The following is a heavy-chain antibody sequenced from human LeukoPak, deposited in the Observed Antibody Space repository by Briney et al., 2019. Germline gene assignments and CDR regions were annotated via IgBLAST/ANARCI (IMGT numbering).Heavy chain of an antibody. Sequence: ASVKVSCTASGYTFTSYYMHWVRQAPGQGLEWMGIINPRGISTTSAQKFQGRVTTTRDTSTSTVYMELSSLRSEDTAVYYCARDKLTTIKGSCFDYWGQGTLVTVSS. CDR1: GYTFTSYY. V-gene: IGHV1-46*01. CDR2: INPRGIST. CDR3: ARDKLTTIKGSCFDY. D-gene: IGHD5-12*01. J-gene: IGHJ4*02.